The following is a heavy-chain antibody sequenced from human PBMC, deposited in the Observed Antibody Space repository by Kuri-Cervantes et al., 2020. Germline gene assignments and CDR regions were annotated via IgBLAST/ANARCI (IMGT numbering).Heavy chain of an antibody. CDR2: IKEDGSDI. J-gene: IGHJ4*02. CDR3: VRDYQNF. CDR1: GFTFSSHW. Sequence: GGSLRLSCAASGFTFSSHWMSWVRQASGKGLEWVARIKEDGSDIWYVDSVKGRFTISRDNVKNSLYLQVSSLRVEDTAVYYCVRDYQNFWGQGTLVTVSS. V-gene: IGHV3-7*01. D-gene: IGHD2-2*01.